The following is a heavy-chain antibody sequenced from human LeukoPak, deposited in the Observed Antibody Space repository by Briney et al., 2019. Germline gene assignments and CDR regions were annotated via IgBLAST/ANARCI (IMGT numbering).Heavy chain of an antibody. CDR1: GYSFTSYW. J-gene: IGHJ5*02. CDR3: ARLSIAAAGTEWFDP. D-gene: IGHD6-13*01. V-gene: IGHV5-51*01. Sequence: GESLKISCKGSGYSFTSYWIGWVRQMPGKGLEWMGIIYPGDSGTRYSPSFQGQVTISADKSISTAYLQWSSLKASDTAMYYCARLSIAAAGTEWFDPWGQGTLVTVSS. CDR2: IYPGDSGT.